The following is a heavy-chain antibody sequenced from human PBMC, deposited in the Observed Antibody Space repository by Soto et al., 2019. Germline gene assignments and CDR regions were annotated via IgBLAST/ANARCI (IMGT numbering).Heavy chain of an antibody. D-gene: IGHD3-22*01. CDR1: GYTFITYG. V-gene: IGHV1-18*01. CDR3: ARGPTDYYDNSANYFLDY. J-gene: IGHJ4*02. Sequence: VQLVQSGAEVKKPGASLKVSCKASGYTFITYGVSWVRQAPGQGLDWLGWISTYNGNTRYAERLQGRVTMTTDTTTNTAYMELRNLRSDDTAVYYCARGPTDYYDNSANYFLDYWGQGTLVTVSS. CDR2: ISTYNGNT.